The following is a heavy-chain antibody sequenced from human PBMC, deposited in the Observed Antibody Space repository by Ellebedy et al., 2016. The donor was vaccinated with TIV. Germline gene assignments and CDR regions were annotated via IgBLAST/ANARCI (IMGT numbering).Heavy chain of an antibody. CDR2: IHYSGTT. Sequence: SETLSLXCTVSGDSISHYYWSWIRQSPGKGLEWIGYIHYSGTTKYNPSLKSRVSISVDKSKNQFSLKLSSVTAADTAVYYCARAWGFKLNYFYYGMDVWGQGTTVTVSS. CDR3: ARAWGFKLNYFYYGMDV. D-gene: IGHD1-7*01. V-gene: IGHV4-59*12. J-gene: IGHJ6*02. CDR1: GDSISHYY.